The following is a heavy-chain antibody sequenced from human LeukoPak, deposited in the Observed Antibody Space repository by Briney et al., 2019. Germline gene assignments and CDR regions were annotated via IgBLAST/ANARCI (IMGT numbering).Heavy chain of an antibody. CDR3: AKESEVTAAFDY. CDR1: GFTFDDYT. V-gene: IGHV3-43*01. D-gene: IGHD6-13*01. Sequence: GGSLRLSCAASGFTFDDYTMHWVRQVPGKGLEWVSLIDWHGSTTYYADSVKGRFTISRDNSKNSLYLQMNSLRTEDTALYYCAKESEVTAAFDYWGQGTLVTVSS. J-gene: IGHJ4*02. CDR2: IDWHGSTT.